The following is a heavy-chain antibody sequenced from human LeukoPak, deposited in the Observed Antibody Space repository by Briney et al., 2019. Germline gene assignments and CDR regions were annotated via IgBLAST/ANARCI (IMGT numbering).Heavy chain of an antibody. V-gene: IGHV4-39*01. J-gene: IGHJ4*02. Sequence: SETLSLTCTVSGGSISSSSYYWGWIRQPPGKGLEWIGNIYYSGSTYYNPSLKSRVTISVDTSKNQFSLKLSSVTAADTAVYYCARTYSYDTSGYYWGQGTLVTASS. CDR2: IYYSGST. D-gene: IGHD3-22*01. CDR3: ARTYSYDTSGYY. CDR1: GGSISSSSYY.